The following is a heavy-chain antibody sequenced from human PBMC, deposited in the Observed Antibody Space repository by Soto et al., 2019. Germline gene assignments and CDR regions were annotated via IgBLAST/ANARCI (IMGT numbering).Heavy chain of an antibody. J-gene: IGHJ3*02. CDR2: IDPNSGGT. V-gene: IGHV1-2*04. D-gene: IGHD5-12*01. CDR1: GYTFTGYY. Sequence: QVQLVQSGAEVKKPGASVKVSCKASGYTFTGYYMHWVRQAPGQGLEWMGWIDPNSGGTNYAQKFQGWVTMTRDTSISTAYMELSRLRSDDTAVYYCAREKSGYPQAFDIWGQGTMVTVSS. CDR3: AREKSGYPQAFDI.